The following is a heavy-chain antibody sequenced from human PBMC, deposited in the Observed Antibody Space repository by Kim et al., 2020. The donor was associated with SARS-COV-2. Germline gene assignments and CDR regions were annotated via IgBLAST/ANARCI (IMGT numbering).Heavy chain of an antibody. Sequence: SVKVSCKASGGTFSSYAISWVRQAPGQGLEWMGGIIPIFGTANYAQKFQGRVTITADESTSTAYMELSSLRSEDTAVYYCARDHWGVPAAIRTSYFDLWGRGTLVTVSS. CDR2: IIPIFGTA. D-gene: IGHD2-2*01. J-gene: IGHJ2*01. V-gene: IGHV1-69*13. CDR3: ARDHWGVPAAIRTSYFDL. CDR1: GGTFSSYA.